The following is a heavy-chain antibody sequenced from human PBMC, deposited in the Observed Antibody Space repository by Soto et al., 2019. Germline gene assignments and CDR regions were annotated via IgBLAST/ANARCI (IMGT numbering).Heavy chain of an antibody. D-gene: IGHD3-10*01. V-gene: IGHV1-46*01. CDR2: INPSGGGT. J-gene: IGHJ5*01. CDR3: ARDPPGAGVWRNSTWFDS. Sequence: QVQLVQSGAEVKKPGASVKVSCKASGYTCTSYYMHWVRQAPGQGLEWMGLINPSGGGTTYAQKFQGRVTMTRDTSTSTVYMEMSSLRSDDTAVYYCARDPPGAGVWRNSTWFDSWGQGTLVTVSS. CDR1: GYTCTSYY.